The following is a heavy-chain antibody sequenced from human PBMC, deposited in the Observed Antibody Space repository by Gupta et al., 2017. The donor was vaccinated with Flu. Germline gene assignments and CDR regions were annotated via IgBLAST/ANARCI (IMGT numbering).Heavy chain of an antibody. CDR1: GYSIANGYY. CDR3: SRANSFYYTGWYFIDH. D-gene: IGHD6-19*01. Sequence: QVQLQESGPGMVKPSETLSLTCAVSGYSIANGYYWGWIRQPPGKGLEWIGSVFPTGRTITNPSLDSRLAMSVETSRNQFSLNLSSVNAADTAVYFCSRANSFYYTGWYFIDHWGPGTLVTVSS. V-gene: IGHV4-38-2*01. J-gene: IGHJ4*02. CDR2: VFPTGRT.